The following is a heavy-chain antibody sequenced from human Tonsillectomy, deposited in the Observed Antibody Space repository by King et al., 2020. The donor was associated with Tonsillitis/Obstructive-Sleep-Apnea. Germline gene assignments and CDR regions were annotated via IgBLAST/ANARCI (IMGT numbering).Heavy chain of an antibody. CDR3: ARARRRLRDYYSYMDV. CDR2: ISSIRSTI. CDR1: GFTFSSYS. J-gene: IGHJ6*03. D-gene: IGHD3-10*01. V-gene: IGHV3-48*02. Sequence: VQLVESGGGLVQPGGSLRLSCAASGFTFSSYSMNWVRQAPGKGRGGVSYISSIRSTIYYADSVKGGFTTSRDNAKNSLYLQMNSLRDEDTAVYYCARARRRLRDYYSYMDVWGEGTTVTVSS.